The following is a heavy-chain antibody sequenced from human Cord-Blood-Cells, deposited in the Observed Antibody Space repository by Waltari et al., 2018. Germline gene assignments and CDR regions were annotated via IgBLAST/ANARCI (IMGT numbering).Heavy chain of an antibody. CDR2: INPNSGGT. V-gene: IGHV1-2*02. D-gene: IGHD1-26*01. CDR1: GYTFTGYY. Sequence: QVQLVQSGAEVKKHGASVKVSCKASGYTFTGYYINWVRKAPGQGLEWMGWINPNSGGTNYAQKFQGRVTMTRDTSISTAYMELSRLRSDDTAVYYCARDSGSYFTSFDYWGQGTLVTVSS. CDR3: ARDSGSYFTSFDY. J-gene: IGHJ4*02.